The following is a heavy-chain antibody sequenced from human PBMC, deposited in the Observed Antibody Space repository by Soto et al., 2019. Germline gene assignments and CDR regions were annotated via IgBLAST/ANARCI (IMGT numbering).Heavy chain of an antibody. V-gene: IGHV3-13*05. D-gene: IGHD6-13*01. J-gene: IGHJ4*02. Sequence: PGWSLRLSCAASGFTFSSSDMHWVRQATGKGLEWVSGIGSAGDPYYAGSVKGRFTISRENAKNSLYLQMNSLRAGDTAVYYCAIGNWQQLAFDSCGQGNLVTVSS. CDR1: GFTFSSSD. CDR3: AIGNWQQLAFDS. CDR2: IGSAGDP.